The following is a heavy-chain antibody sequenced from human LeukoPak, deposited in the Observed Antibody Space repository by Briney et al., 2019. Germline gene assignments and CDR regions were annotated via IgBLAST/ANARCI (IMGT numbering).Heavy chain of an antibody. V-gene: IGHV4-59*01. D-gene: IGHD6-13*01. CDR2: MFYSGTT. CDR3: ASTRIPAAEVNY. CDR1: GGSISSYY. Sequence: SETLSLTCTVSGGSISSYYWNWIRQPPGKGLGWIGYMFYSGTTNYNPSLKSRVTISVGTSKNQFSLKLTSVTAADTAVYYCASTRIPAAEVNYWGQGTLVTVSS. J-gene: IGHJ4*02.